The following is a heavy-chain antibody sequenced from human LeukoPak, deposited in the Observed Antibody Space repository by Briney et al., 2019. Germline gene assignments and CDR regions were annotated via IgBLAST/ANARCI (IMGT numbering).Heavy chain of an antibody. CDR3: ARGVRSLQWLAPNDY. D-gene: IGHD6-19*01. V-gene: IGHV3-21*01. Sequence: PGGSLRLSCAASGFTFSSYSMNWVRQAPGEGLEWVSSISSSSSYIYYADSVKGRFTISRDNAKNSLYLQMNSLRAEDTAVYYCARGVRSLQWLAPNDYWGQGTLVTVSS. J-gene: IGHJ4*02. CDR1: GFTFSSYS. CDR2: ISSSSSYI.